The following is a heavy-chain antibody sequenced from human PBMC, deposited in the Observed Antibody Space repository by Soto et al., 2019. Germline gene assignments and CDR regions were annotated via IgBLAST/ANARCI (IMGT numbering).Heavy chain of an antibody. CDR1: GFPFSTFW. CDR3: AKYCKYYDILTGRSDAFDI. CDR2: IKQDGSQK. D-gene: IGHD3-9*01. Sequence: EVQLVESGGGLVQPGGSLRLSCAASGFPFSTFWMSWLRQAPGKGLEWVANIKQDGSQKYFVDSVRGRFTISRDNAKNSLFLQMNSLRDEDTAVYYCAKYCKYYDILTGRSDAFDIWGRGTMVTVSS. J-gene: IGHJ3*02. V-gene: IGHV3-7*01.